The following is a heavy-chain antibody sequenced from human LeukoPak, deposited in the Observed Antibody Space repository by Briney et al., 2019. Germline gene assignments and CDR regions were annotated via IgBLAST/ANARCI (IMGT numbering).Heavy chain of an antibody. V-gene: IGHV3-7*01. D-gene: IGHD3-10*01. CDR3: ARLMGSYLDY. CDR1: GFTFSSYW. CDR2: IKQDGSEK. J-gene: IGHJ4*02. Sequence: GGSLRLSCAASGFTFSSYWMTWVRQAPGKGLEWVANIKQDGSEKYYVDSVKGRFTISRDNAKNSLYLQMNSLRAEDTAIYYSARLMGSYLDYWGQGTLVTVSS.